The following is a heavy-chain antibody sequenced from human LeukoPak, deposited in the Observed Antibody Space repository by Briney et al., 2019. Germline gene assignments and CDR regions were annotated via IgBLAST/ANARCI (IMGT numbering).Heavy chain of an antibody. V-gene: IGHV3-74*01. CDR2: INTDGNTR. CDR3: VRDMGYYDKV. Sequence: PGGSLRLSXATSGFTFSTSWMHWVRQAPGKGLVWASRINTDGNTRDYADSVKGRFTISRDNAKNTLYLQMNSLRAEDTAVYYCVRDMGYYDKVWGQGTLVTVSS. CDR1: GFTFSTSW. D-gene: IGHD3-22*01. J-gene: IGHJ4*02.